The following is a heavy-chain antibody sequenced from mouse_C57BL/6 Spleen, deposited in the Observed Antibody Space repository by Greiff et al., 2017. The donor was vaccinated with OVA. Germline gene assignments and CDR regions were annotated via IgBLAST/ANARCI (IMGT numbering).Heavy chain of an antibody. J-gene: IGHJ3*01. D-gene: IGHD1-1*01. CDR2: INPGSGGT. V-gene: IGHV1-54*01. Sequence: QVQLQQSGAELVRPGTSVKVSCKASGYAFTNYLIEWVKQRPGQGLVWIGVINPGSGGTNYNEKFKGKATLTADKSSSTAYMQLSSLTSEDSAVYFCARDLLRGGTWFAYWGQGTLVTVSA. CDR1: GYAFTNYL. CDR3: ARDLLRGGTWFAY.